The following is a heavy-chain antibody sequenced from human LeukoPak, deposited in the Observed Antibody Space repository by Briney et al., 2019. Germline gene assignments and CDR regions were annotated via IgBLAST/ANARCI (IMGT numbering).Heavy chain of an antibody. Sequence: GGSLRLSCAASGFTFSSHAMHWVRQAPGKGLEWVAFVSYDGSINSYADFVKGRFTTSRDNSKNTVYLQMNSLRAEDTAVYYCATVFDYWGQGTLVTVSS. D-gene: IGHD1-14*01. J-gene: IGHJ4*02. CDR3: ATVFDY. CDR2: VSYDGSIN. CDR1: GFTFSSHA. V-gene: IGHV3-30-3*01.